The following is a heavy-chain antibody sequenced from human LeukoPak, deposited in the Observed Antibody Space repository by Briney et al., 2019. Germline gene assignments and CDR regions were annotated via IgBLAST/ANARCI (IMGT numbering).Heavy chain of an antibody. CDR1: GGSISSYY. Sequence: SETLSLTCTVSGGSISSYYWSWIRQPPGKGLEWIGYIYYSGSTNYNPSLKSRVTISVDTSKNQFSLKLGSVTAADTAVYYCARGGSSWSFRYWGQGTLVTVSS. J-gene: IGHJ4*02. V-gene: IGHV4-59*08. CDR2: IYYSGST. D-gene: IGHD6-13*01. CDR3: ARGGSSWSFRY.